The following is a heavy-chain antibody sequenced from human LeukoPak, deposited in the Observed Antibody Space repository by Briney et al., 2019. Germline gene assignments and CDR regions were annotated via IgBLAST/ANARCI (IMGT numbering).Heavy chain of an antibody. D-gene: IGHD3-10*01. CDR2: IDSDGIT. CDR1: GFTFSNYW. V-gene: IGHV3-74*01. CDR3: ARGGHASVDY. J-gene: IGHJ4*02. Sequence: PGGSLRLSCAASGFTFSNYWMHWVRQAPGRGLVWVSCIDSDGITSYADSVKGRFTISRDDAENTLYLQMNSLRAEDTAVYYCARGGHASVDYWGQGTLVTVSS.